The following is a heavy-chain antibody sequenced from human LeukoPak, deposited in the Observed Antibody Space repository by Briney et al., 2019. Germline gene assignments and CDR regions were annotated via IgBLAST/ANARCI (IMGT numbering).Heavy chain of an antibody. CDR1: GFTFSNFE. CDR2: IGGSGVTK. D-gene: IGHD3-10*01. Sequence: PGGSLRLSCAASGFTFSNFEMNWVRQAPGKGPEWISYIGGSGVTKRYADSVEGRFTISRDNAKNSLDLQMNSLRVEDTGIYYCARADYYGSPGHFGMDVWGRGTTVTVSS. J-gene: IGHJ6*02. CDR3: ARADYYGSPGHFGMDV. V-gene: IGHV3-48*03.